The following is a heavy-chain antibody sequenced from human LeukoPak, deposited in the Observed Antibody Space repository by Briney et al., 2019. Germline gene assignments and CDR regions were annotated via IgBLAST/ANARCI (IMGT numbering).Heavy chain of an antibody. Sequence: SETLSLTCTVSGGSISTYYWSWIRQPPGKGLEWIGYIYYSGSTNYNPSLKSRVTISLDTSNNQFSLNLTSVTAADTAVYYCARETYYYDTSGSYQYYFDFWGQGTPVTVSS. D-gene: IGHD3-22*01. CDR3: ARETYYYDTSGSYQYYFDF. J-gene: IGHJ4*02. CDR2: IYYSGST. V-gene: IGHV4-59*01. CDR1: GGSISTYY.